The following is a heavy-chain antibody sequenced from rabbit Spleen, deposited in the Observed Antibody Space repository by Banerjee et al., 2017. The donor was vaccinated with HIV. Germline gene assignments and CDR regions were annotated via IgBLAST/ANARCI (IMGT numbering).Heavy chain of an antibody. CDR1: GFDFSGYG. D-gene: IGHD1-1*01. CDR2: IYVGSGST. CDR3: ARSGYVGGDYTWDL. V-gene: IGHV1S45*01. J-gene: IGHJ4*01. Sequence: QEQLVESGGGLVQPGGSLKLSCKASGFDFSGYGVSWVRLAPGKGLEWIGCIYVGSGSTHYASWAKGRFTMHKTSSTTVTLQLTSLTAADTATYFCARSGYVGGDYTWDLWGPGTLVTVS.